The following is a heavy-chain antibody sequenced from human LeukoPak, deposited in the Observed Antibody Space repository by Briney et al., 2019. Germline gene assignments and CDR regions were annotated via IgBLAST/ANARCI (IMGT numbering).Heavy chain of an antibody. CDR2: IIPIFGTA. CDR1: EGTFSSYA. CDR3: AGIPVFGVVLHQEPV. J-gene: IGHJ6*04. D-gene: IGHD3-3*01. V-gene: IGHV1-69*06. Sequence: ASVKVSCKASEGTFSSYAISWVRQAPGQGLEWMGGIIPIFGTANYAQKFQGRVTITADKSTSTAYMELSSLRSEDTAVYFCAGIPVFGVVLHQEPVWGKGTTVTVSS.